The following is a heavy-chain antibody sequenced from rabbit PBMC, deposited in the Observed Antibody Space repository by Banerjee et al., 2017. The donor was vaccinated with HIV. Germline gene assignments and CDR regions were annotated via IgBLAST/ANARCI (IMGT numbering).Heavy chain of an antibody. Sequence: QSLEESGGGLVKPEGSLTLTCKASGFDLGSYYYMCWVRQAPGKGLEWIACIYTSSGTTYYASWAKGRFTISKTSSTTVTLQMTSLTAADTATYFCARSFSDAGYRYTTRLDLWGPGTLVTVS. V-gene: IGHV1S40*01. J-gene: IGHJ3*01. CDR1: GFDLGSYYY. CDR3: ARSFSDAGYRYTTRLDL. CDR2: IYTSSGTT. D-gene: IGHD6-1*01.